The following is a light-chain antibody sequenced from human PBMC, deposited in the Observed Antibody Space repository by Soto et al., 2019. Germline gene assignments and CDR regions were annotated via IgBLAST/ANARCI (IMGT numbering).Light chain of an antibody. V-gene: IGLV1-51*01. CDR2: DDN. CDR3: GSWDSSLSAYV. Sequence: QSLLTQPHSVSAAPGQKVTISCSGSSSNIVANYVSTYEHLPWTAPKLLIYDDNKRPSWIPDRFSGSKYGTSATLGITGFQTGDEADYYCGSWDSSLSAYVFGSGTKVTVL. CDR1: SSNIVANY. J-gene: IGLJ1*01.